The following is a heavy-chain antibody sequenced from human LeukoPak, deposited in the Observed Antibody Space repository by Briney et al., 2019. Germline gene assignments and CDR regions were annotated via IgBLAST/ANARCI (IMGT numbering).Heavy chain of an antibody. J-gene: IGHJ4*02. CDR2: ISYDGSNK. V-gene: IGHV3-30*18. Sequence: PGRSLRLSCAASGFTFSSYGMHWVRQAPGKGLEWVAVISYDGSNKYYADSVKGRFTISRDNSKNTLYLQMNSLRAEDTALYYCAKDRVGILQYFDWLLHNYFDCWGQGTLVTVSS. CDR1: GFTFSSYG. CDR3: AKDRVGILQYFDWLLHNYFDC. D-gene: IGHD3-9*01.